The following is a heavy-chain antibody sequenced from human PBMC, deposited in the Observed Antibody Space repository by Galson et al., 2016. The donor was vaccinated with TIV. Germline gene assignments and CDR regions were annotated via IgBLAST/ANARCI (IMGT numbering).Heavy chain of an antibody. V-gene: IGHV1-69-2*01. CDR3: TTVRLRGSGGMDV. CDR2: VDPENGRT. CDR1: GYNFTDYY. Sequence: VKVSCKVSGYNFTDYYLHWMQQAPGKGFEWMGHVDPENGRTKYAPKFQGRVTMTADTSADTAYMELSSLRSEDTAQYYCTTVRLRGSGGMDVWGQGTTVIVSS. D-gene: IGHD2-8*01. J-gene: IGHJ6*02.